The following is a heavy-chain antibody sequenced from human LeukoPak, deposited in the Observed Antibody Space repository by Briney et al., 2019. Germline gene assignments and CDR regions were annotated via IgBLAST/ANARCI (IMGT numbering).Heavy chain of an antibody. Sequence: SVKVSCKASGGSFSSYAISWVRQAPGQGLEWMGGIIPIFGTANYAQKFQGRVTITADESTSTAYMELSSLRSEDTAVYYCASATVTNYYYYYGMDVWGKGTTVTVSS. CDR3: ASATVTNYYYYYGMDV. J-gene: IGHJ6*04. V-gene: IGHV1-69*13. CDR2: IIPIFGTA. D-gene: IGHD4-17*01. CDR1: GGSFSSYA.